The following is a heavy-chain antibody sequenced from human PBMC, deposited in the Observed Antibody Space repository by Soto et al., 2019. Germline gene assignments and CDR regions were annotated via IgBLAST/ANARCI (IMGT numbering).Heavy chain of an antibody. J-gene: IGHJ5*02. CDR3: ARXRRLVVVAATKYNWFDP. D-gene: IGHD2-15*01. Sequence: TSETLSLTCTVSGGSISSSSYYWGWIRQPPGKALEWIGSIYYSGSTYYNPSLKSRVTISVDTSKNQCSLKLSSVTAADTAVYYCARXRRLVVVAATKYNWFDPWGQGTLVTVSS. CDR2: IYYSGST. CDR1: GGSISSSSYY. V-gene: IGHV4-39*01.